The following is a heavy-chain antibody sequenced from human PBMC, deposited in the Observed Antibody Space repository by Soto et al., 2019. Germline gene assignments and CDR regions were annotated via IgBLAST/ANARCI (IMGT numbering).Heavy chain of an antibody. CDR3: GSSGRGDFTAMVNYFYYGMDV. V-gene: IGHV3-33*01. D-gene: IGHD5-18*01. CDR1: GFTFSSHG. Sequence: GRSLRLSCIASGFTFSSHGMHWVRQAPGKGLEWVAVVWFDGSNQYYADSLKGRFTVSRDNSKNTLYLQMNSLRAEDTAVYYCGSSGRGDFTAMVNYFYYGMDVWGQGTTVTVSS. CDR2: VWFDGSNQ. J-gene: IGHJ6*02.